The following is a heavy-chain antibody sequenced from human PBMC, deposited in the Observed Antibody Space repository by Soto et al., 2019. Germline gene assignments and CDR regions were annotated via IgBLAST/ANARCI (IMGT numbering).Heavy chain of an antibody. CDR2: IYYSGST. Sequence: PETLSLTCTVSGGSISSYYWSWIRQPPGKGLEWIGYIYYSGSTNYNPSLKRRVTISVDTSKNQFSLKLSSVPSSDTAVYYCAREGRTGGPYYYYYGMAVWGQGTTVTVS. CDR3: AREGRTGGPYYYYYGMAV. V-gene: IGHV4-59*01. CDR1: GGSISSYY. J-gene: IGHJ6*02.